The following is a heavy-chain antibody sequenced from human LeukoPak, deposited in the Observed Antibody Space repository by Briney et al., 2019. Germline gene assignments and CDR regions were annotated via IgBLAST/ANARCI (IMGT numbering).Heavy chain of an antibody. D-gene: IGHD2-2*01. J-gene: IGHJ6*02. CDR2: ISWNSGSI. CDR3: AKPTSSTYYYGMDV. CDR1: GFTFDDYA. Sequence: HPGGSLRLSCAASGFTFDDYAMHWVRQAPGKGLEWVSGISWNSGSIGYADSVKGRFTISRDNAKNSLYLQMNSLRAEDTALYYCAKPTSSTYYYGMDVWGQGTTVTVSS. V-gene: IGHV3-9*01.